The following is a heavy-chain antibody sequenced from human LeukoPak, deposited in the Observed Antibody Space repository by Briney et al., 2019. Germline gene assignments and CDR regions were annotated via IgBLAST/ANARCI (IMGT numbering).Heavy chain of an antibody. V-gene: IGHV3-23*01. J-gene: IGHJ4*02. CDR2: ISGSGGST. CDR1: GFTFNDYY. CDR3: ANGGNSGAFDY. Sequence: PGGSLRLSCAASGFTFNDYYMSWIRQAPGKGLEWVSAISGSGGSTYYADSVKGRFTISRDNSKNTLYLQMNSLRAEDTAVYYCANGGNSGAFDYWGQGTLVTVSS. D-gene: IGHD4-23*01.